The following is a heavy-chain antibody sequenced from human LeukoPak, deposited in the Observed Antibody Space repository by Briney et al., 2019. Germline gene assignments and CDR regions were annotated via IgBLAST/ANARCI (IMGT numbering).Heavy chain of an antibody. CDR3: AKDAPYYDFWSGYYTWGMDV. D-gene: IGHD3-3*01. J-gene: IGHJ6*02. Sequence: PGGSLRLSCAASGFTFSSYTMPWVRQAPGKGLEWVSLISWDGGSTYYADSVKGRFTISRDNSKNSLYLQMNSLRTEDTALYYCAKDAPYYDFWSGYYTWGMDVWGQGTTVTVSS. CDR1: GFTFSSYT. CDR2: ISWDGGST. V-gene: IGHV3-43*01.